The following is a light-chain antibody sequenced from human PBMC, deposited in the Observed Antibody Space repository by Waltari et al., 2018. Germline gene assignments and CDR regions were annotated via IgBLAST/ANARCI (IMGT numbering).Light chain of an antibody. CDR1: QSVNSN. CDR3: QQRSNWPPGLT. CDR2: DAS. Sequence: EIVMTQSPATLSVSPGERATLPCSACQSVNSNLAWYQQQPGQAPRLLIYDASNRATGIPARFSGSGSGTDFTLTISSLEPEDFAVYYCQQRSNWPPGLTFGGGTKVEIK. V-gene: IGKV3-11*01. J-gene: IGKJ4*01.